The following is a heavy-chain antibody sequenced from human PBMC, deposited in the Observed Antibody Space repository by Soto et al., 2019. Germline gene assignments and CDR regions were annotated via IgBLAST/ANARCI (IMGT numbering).Heavy chain of an antibody. Sequence: GGSLRLSCAASGFTFSIYIMNLACQAQGKGLEWVSSINSSSSNIDYADSVKGRFTISRDNSKNTLYLQMNSLRAEDTAVYYCAKDPGGYFDYWGQGTLVTVSS. CDR3: AKDPGGYFDY. V-gene: IGHV3-21*04. CDR1: GFTFSIYI. D-gene: IGHD3-10*01. J-gene: IGHJ4*02. CDR2: INSSSSNI.